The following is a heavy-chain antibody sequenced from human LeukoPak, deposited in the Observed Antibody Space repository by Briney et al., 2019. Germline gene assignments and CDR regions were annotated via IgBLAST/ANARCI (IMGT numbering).Heavy chain of an antibody. V-gene: IGHV4-4*07. J-gene: IGHJ5*02. CDR1: GGSISSYY. CDR3: AREASITMIVVVTHNWFDP. Sequence: PETLSLTCTVSGGSISSYYWSWIRQPAGKGLEWIGRIYTSGSTNYNPSLKSRVTMSVDTSKNQFSLKLSSVTAADTAVYYCAREASITMIVVVTHNWFDPWGQGTLVTVSS. CDR2: IYTSGST. D-gene: IGHD3-22*01.